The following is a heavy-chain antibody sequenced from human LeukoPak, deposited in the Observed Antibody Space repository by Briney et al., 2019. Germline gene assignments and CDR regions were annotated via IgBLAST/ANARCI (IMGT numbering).Heavy chain of an antibody. D-gene: IGHD2-21*01. J-gene: IGHJ4*02. CDR1: GFTFSSYA. V-gene: IGHV3-30-3*01. CDR2: ISYDGSNK. Sequence: PGGSLRLSCAASGFTFSSYAMHWVRQAPGKGLEWVAVISYDGSNKYYADSVKGRFTISRDNSKNTLHLQMNSLRAEDTAVYYCARGTAYCGGDCYFPDGVGDYWGQGTLVTVSS. CDR3: ARGTAYCGGDCYFPDGVGDY.